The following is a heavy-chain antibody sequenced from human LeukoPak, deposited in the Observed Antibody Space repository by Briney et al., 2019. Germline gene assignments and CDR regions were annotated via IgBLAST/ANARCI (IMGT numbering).Heavy chain of an antibody. Sequence: GGSLRLSCAASGFTLSSYAMSWVRQAPGKGLEWVSGISGTGGSTYCADSVKGRFIISRDNSKNTLYLQMNSLRAEDTAVYYCAKQLGYCSGGSCFRSFDYWGQGTLVTVSS. V-gene: IGHV3-23*01. J-gene: IGHJ4*02. CDR2: ISGTGGST. CDR3: AKQLGYCSGGSCFRSFDY. D-gene: IGHD2-15*01. CDR1: GFTLSSYA.